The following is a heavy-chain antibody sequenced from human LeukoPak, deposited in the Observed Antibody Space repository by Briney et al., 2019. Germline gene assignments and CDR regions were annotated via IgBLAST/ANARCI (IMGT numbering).Heavy chain of an antibody. CDR2: IYYSGST. CDR1: GGSISSYY. Sequence: SETLSLTCTVSGGSISSYYWSWIRQPPGKGLEWIGYIYYSGSTNYNPSLKSRVTISVDTSKNQFSLKLSSVTAADTAVYYCARSARGAVNYYYYYGMDVWGQGTTVTVSS. D-gene: IGHD3-10*01. J-gene: IGHJ6*02. CDR3: ARSARGAVNYYYYYGMDV. V-gene: IGHV4-59*01.